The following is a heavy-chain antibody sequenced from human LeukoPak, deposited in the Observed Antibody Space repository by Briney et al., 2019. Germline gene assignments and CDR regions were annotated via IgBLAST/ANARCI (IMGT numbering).Heavy chain of an antibody. J-gene: IGHJ4*02. CDR2: IYYSGSA. V-gene: IGHV4-39*01. CDR3: EGYYGDYGFDY. D-gene: IGHD4-17*01. Sequence: PSETLSLACIVSGGSISSRCYSWGWIRQPPGKGLEWIGSIYYSGSAYYNPSLKIRVTISVDTSKNQFSLKLSSVTAADTAVYYCEGYYGDYGFDYWGQGTLVTVSS. CDR1: GGSISSRCYS.